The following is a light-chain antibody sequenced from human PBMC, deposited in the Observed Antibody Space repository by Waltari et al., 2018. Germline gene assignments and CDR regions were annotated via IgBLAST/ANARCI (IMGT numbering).Light chain of an antibody. CDR3: QAWDSSTLV. CDR2: QDN. Sequence: SYELTQPPSVSVSPGQTASLTCSGNELGDKFTSWYQQRPGQSPVLVIYQDNKRPSGISERFSGSNSGNTATLTVTGTQATDEADYYCQAWDSSTLVFGGGTKLIVL. CDR1: ELGDKF. J-gene: IGLJ2*01. V-gene: IGLV3-1*01.